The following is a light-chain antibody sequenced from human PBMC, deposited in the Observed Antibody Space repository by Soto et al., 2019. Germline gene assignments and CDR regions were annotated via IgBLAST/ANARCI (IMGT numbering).Light chain of an antibody. CDR2: DAS. J-gene: IGKJ1*01. CDR1: QSIGRW. Sequence: DIQMTQSPSTLSASVGDTVTVTCRASQSIGRWLAWYQQKSGKAPKLLIFDASTLENGVPARFSGSRSGPEFSLTISSLQPDDFAVYYCQQYYSYWTFGQGTKVEIK. CDR3: QQYYSYWT. V-gene: IGKV1-5*01.